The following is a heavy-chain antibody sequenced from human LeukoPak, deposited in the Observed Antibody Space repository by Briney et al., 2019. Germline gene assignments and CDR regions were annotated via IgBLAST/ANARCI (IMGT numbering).Heavy chain of an antibody. J-gene: IGHJ4*02. CDR1: EFNFNTYA. Sequence: GGSLRLSCAASEFNFNTYAMHWVRQAPGKGLEGVALISNDGSNKYYADSVKGRFTISRDNSKNIVYLQMNSLRTEDTAVYYCTRDRGGSGYYYVDFWGRGTLVTVSS. D-gene: IGHD3-22*01. CDR2: ISNDGSNK. CDR3: TRDRGGSGYYYVDF. V-gene: IGHV3-30*03.